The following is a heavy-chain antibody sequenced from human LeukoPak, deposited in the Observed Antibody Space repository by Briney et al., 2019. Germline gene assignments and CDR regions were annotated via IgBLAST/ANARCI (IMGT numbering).Heavy chain of an antibody. J-gene: IGHJ5*02. Sequence: GESLKISCKGSGYSFTSYWIGWVRQMPGKGLEWMGIIYPGDSDTRYSPSFQGQVTISADKSISTAYLQWSSLKASGTAMYYCARAFPYYYGSGKRWFDPWGQGTLVTVSS. CDR1: GYSFTSYW. CDR2: IYPGDSDT. V-gene: IGHV5-51*01. D-gene: IGHD3-10*01. CDR3: ARAFPYYYGSGKRWFDP.